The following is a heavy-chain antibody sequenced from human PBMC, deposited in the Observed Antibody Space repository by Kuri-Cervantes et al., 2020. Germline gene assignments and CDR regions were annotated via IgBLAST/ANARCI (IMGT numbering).Heavy chain of an antibody. J-gene: IGHJ6*02. CDR3: ARVRVRYFDWFSPHDYYYGMDV. CDR1: GYSISSGYY. Sequence: SETLSLTCTVSGYSISSGYYWSWIRQPPGKGLEWIGYIYYSGSTNYNPSLKSRVTISVDTSKNQFSLKLSSVTAADTAVYYCARVRVRYFDWFSPHDYYYGMDVWGQGTTVTVSS. D-gene: IGHD3-9*01. V-gene: IGHV4-61*01. CDR2: IYYSGST.